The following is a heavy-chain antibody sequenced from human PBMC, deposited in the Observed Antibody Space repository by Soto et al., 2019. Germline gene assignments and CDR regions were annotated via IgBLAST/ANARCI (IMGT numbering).Heavy chain of an antibody. CDR2: ILYDGGGK. CDR3: ARDSTSYGDDGIDF. D-gene: IGHD3-10*01. Sequence: AGGSLRLSCAASGFTFDSYALHWVRQAPGRGLEWLAVILYDGGGKYYTDSVRGRFTISRDNSRNTLYLQMNSLRAEDTAVYYCARDSTSYGDDGIDFWGQGTTVTVSS. V-gene: IGHV3-30-3*01. CDR1: GFTFDSYA. J-gene: IGHJ6*02.